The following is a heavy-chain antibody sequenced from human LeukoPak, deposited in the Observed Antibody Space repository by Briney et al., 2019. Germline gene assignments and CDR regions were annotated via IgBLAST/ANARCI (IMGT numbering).Heavy chain of an antibody. CDR1: GGSISSYY. V-gene: IGHV4-4*07. CDR2: IYTTGST. J-gene: IGHJ5*02. D-gene: IGHD2-21*01. CDR3: ARGTCGGDCYFHNWFDP. Sequence: SETLSLTCTVSGGSISSYYWSWIRQPAGKGLEWIGRIYTTGSTNYNPSLKSRVTVSVDSSKKQFSLKLSSVTAADTAVYYCARGTCGGDCYFHNWFDPWGQGTLVTVSS.